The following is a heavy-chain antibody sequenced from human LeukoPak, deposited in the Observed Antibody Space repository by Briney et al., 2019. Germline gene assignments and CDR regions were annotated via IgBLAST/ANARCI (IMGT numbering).Heavy chain of an antibody. J-gene: IGHJ4*02. V-gene: IGHV3-48*04. D-gene: IGHD3-9*01. CDR2: ITRSSTTI. CDR1: GFNFSIYS. CDR3: ARDASSDYDILTGYQADY. Sequence: GGSLRLSCAASGFNFSIYSMNWVRQAPGKGLEWVSYITRSSTTIYYADSVKGRFTISRDNAKNSLYLQMNSLRAEDTAVYYCARDASSDYDILTGYQADYWGQGTLVTVSS.